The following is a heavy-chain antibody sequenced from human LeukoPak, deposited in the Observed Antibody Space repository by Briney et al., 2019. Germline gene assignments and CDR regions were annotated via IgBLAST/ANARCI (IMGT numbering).Heavy chain of an antibody. CDR1: GFTFRMYR. V-gene: IGHV3-74*01. J-gene: IGHJ3*02. D-gene: IGHD5-12*01. CDR2: INSDGSSA. Sequence: GGSLRLSCAASGFTFRMYRMHWGRQAPRNGLVWVSRINSDGSSANYADSVKGRFTISRDNAKNTLYLQMTSLRAEDTAVYYCALSETGDGRGYDAFDIWGQGTMVTVSS. CDR3: ALSETGDGRGYDAFDI.